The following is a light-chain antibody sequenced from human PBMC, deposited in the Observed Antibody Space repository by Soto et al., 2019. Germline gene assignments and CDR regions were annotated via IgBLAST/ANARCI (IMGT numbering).Light chain of an antibody. J-gene: IGKJ5*01. Sequence: EIVLTQSPGTVSLSPGERASLSCGASQSISSSFLAWYQQKPGQAPRLLIYGASSRATGIPDRFSGTGSETDFTLTISRLQSEDFAVYYCQQYYDSPITFGQGTRLEIK. CDR3: QQYYDSPIT. CDR1: QSISSSF. V-gene: IGKV3-20*01. CDR2: GAS.